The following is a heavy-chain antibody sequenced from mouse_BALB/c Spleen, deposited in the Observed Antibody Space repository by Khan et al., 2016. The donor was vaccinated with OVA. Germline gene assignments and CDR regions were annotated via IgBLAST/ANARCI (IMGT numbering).Heavy chain of an antibody. J-gene: IGHJ2*01. D-gene: IGHD1-1*01. V-gene: IGHV3-2*02. CDR3: ARVYGGDFDY. CDR1: GYSITSDYA. Sequence: EVQLQESGPGLVKPSQSLSLTCTVTGYSITSDYAWNWIRQFPGNKLEWMGFISYSGNTNYNPSLKSRASITRDTSKNQFFLHLNSVTTEDTATYYGARVYGGDFDYWGQGTTLTVSS. CDR2: ISYSGNT.